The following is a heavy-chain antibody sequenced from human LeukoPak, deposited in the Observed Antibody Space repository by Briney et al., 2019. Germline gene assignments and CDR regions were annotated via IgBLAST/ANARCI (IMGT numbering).Heavy chain of an antibody. CDR1: GFTFTSYT. D-gene: IGHD5-12*01. CDR2: ISYDGSNK. CDR3: AKEGPGFSGYVLDDAFDI. Sequence: GGSLRLSCAASGFTFTSYTMHWVRQAPGKGLEWVAVISYDGSNKYYADSVKGRFTISRDNSKNTLYLQMNSLRAEDTAVYYCAKEGPGFSGYVLDDAFDIWGQGTMVTVSS. J-gene: IGHJ3*02. V-gene: IGHV3-30*04.